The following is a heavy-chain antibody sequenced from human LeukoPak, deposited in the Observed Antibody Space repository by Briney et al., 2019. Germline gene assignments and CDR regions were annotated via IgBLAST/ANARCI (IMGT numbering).Heavy chain of an antibody. CDR3: AKAIPPDCGGNSGLDY. CDR1: GFTFSSYG. Sequence: GGSLRLSCAASGFTFSSYGMHWVRQAPGKGLEWVAVISYDGSNKYYADSVKGRFTISRDNSKNTLYLQMNSLRAEDTAVYYCAKAIPPDCGGNSGLDYWGQGTLVAVSS. V-gene: IGHV3-30*18. J-gene: IGHJ4*02. D-gene: IGHD4-23*01. CDR2: ISYDGSNK.